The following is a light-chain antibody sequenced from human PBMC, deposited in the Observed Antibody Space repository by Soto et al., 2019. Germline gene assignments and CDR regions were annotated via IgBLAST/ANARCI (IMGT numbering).Light chain of an antibody. Sequence: EIVLTQSPGTLSLSPGERATFSCRASQTVSQDYLAWFQHKPGQAPRLLMFSATSRAAGIPDRFSGSGSGTEFTLTISRLDPEDFAVYFCQQYGSWPQTFGQGTRVEIK. J-gene: IGKJ1*01. CDR3: QQYGSWPQT. CDR2: SAT. CDR1: QTVSQDY. V-gene: IGKV3-20*01.